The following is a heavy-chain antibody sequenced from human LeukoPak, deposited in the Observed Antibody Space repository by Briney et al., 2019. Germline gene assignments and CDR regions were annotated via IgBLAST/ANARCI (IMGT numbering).Heavy chain of an antibody. J-gene: IGHJ5*02. D-gene: IGHD4-11*01. V-gene: IGHV3-33*01. CDR2: IWYDGSNK. Sequence: PGESLRLSCAASGITFSSFGMHWVRQAPGKGLEWVAFIWYDGSNKYYADSVKGRFTISRDNSKNTLYLQMNSLRVEDTAVYYCARDGTVTAGPFDPWGQGTLVTVSS. CDR1: GITFSSFG. CDR3: ARDGTVTAGPFDP.